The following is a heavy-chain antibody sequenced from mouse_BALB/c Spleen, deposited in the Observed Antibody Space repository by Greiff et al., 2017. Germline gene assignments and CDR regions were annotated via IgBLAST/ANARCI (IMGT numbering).Heavy chain of an antibody. V-gene: IGHV5-9-3*01. Sequence: EVQRVESGGGLVKPGGSLKLSCAASGFTFSSYAMSWVRQTPEKRLEWVATISSGGSYTYYPDSVKGRFTISRDNAKNTLYLQMSSLRSEDTAMYYCARPSDGYYYWYFDVWGAGTTVTVSS. J-gene: IGHJ1*01. D-gene: IGHD2-3*01. CDR3: ARPSDGYYYWYFDV. CDR2: ISSGGSYT. CDR1: GFTFSSYA.